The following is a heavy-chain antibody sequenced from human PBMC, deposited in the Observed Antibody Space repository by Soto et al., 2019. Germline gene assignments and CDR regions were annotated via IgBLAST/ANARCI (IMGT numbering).Heavy chain of an antibody. CDR1: GGSFSGYY. CDR2: INPDGAT. D-gene: IGHD2-21*02. CDR3: ASVIGGDSEYYFDF. Sequence: KPSETLSLTCAVYGGSFSGYYWDWIRQPPGKGLEWIGGINPDGATNYTPSLRGRVTISIDTSKNHFSLTLRSVTAADSAMYYCASVIGGDSEYYFDFWGQGALVTVSS. J-gene: IGHJ4*02. V-gene: IGHV4-34*01.